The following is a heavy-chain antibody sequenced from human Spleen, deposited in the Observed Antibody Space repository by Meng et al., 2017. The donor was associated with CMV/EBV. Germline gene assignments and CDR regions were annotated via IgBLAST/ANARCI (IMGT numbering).Heavy chain of an antibody. CDR1: DYTFTDYY. V-gene: IGHV1-2*02. Sequence: ASVKVSCKASDYTFTDYYIHWVRQAPGQGLEWMGWIIPNSGGTNYAQKFQGRVTMTRDTSISTAYMELSRLTSDDTAVYYCARDSLPPWRGRYDPSPFNIWGQGTMVTVSS. CDR3: ARDSLPPWRGRYDPSPFNI. CDR2: IIPNSGGT. J-gene: IGHJ3*02. D-gene: IGHD3-3*01.